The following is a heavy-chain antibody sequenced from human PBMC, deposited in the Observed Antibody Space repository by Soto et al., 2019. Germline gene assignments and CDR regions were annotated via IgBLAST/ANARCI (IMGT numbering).Heavy chain of an antibody. CDR3: ARDLRIAASPGTFDY. CDR2: IYSGGST. D-gene: IGHD6-6*01. Sequence: GSLRLSCAASGFTVSSNYMSWVRQAPGKGLEWVSVIYSGGSTYYADSVKGRFTISRDNSKNTLYLQMNSLRAEDTAVYYCARDLRIAASPGTFDYWGQGTLVTVSS. V-gene: IGHV3-53*01. J-gene: IGHJ4*02. CDR1: GFTVSSNY.